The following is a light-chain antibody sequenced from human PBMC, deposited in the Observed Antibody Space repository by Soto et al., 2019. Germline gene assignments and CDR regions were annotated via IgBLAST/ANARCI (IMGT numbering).Light chain of an antibody. J-gene: IGKJ1*01. V-gene: IGKV3-20*01. CDR3: QQYGNSLT. Sequence: EIVLTQSPGTLSLSPGEGATLSCRASQSVNSDSLAWYQQKPGQAPRLLISGASPRATGIPDRFRGSGSGTDFTLTISRLEPEDFAVYWCQQYGNSLTFGQGTKVEIK. CDR1: QSVNSDS. CDR2: GAS.